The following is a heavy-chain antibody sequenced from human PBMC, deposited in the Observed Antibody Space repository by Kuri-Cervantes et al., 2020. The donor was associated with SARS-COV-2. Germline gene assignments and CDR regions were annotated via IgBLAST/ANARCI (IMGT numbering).Heavy chain of an antibody. J-gene: IGHJ3*02. V-gene: IGHV4-39*07. CDR1: DDSISSSSYY. Sequence: ESLKISCAVSDDSISSSSYYWGWIRQPPGKGLEWIGSIYYSGSTYYNPSLKSRVTISVDTSKNQFSLKLSSVTAADTAVYYCARDGTPKSWGSAFDIWGQGTMVTVSS. CDR2: IYYSGST. CDR3: ARDGTPKSWGSAFDI. D-gene: IGHD7-27*01.